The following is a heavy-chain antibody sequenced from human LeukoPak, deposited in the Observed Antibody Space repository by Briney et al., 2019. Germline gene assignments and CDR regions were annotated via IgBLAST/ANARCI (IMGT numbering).Heavy chain of an antibody. CDR1: GFTFSSYA. V-gene: IGHV3-23*01. CDR3: ARQMTPHGNFDY. Sequence: GGSLRLSCAASGFTFSSYAMSWVRQAPGKGLEWVSAISGSGGSTYYADSVKGRFTISRDNAKNSLYLQMDSLRAEDTAVYYCARQMTPHGNFDYWGQGTLVTVSS. CDR2: ISGSGGST. J-gene: IGHJ4*02. D-gene: IGHD1-26*01.